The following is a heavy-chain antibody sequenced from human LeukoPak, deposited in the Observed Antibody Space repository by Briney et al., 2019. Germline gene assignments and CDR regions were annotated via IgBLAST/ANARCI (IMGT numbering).Heavy chain of an antibody. J-gene: IGHJ4*02. CDR2: IYYSGST. D-gene: IGHD3-22*01. CDR3: AIDLYYYDSSGQAPEYYFDY. V-gene: IGHV4-39*07. Sequence: SETLSLTCTVSGGSISSSSYYWGWIRQPPGKGLEWIGSIYYSGSTYYNPSLKSRVTISVDTSKNQFSLKLSSVTAADTAVYYCAIDLYYYDSSGQAPEYYFDYWGLGTLVTVSS. CDR1: GGSISSSSYY.